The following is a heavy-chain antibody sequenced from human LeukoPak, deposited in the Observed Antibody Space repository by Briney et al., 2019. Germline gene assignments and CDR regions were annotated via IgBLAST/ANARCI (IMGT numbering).Heavy chain of an antibody. J-gene: IGHJ4*02. D-gene: IGHD6-19*01. CDR1: GFTFSSYE. Sequence: GGSLRLSCAASGFTFSSYEMNWVRQAPGKGLEWVSYISSSGSTIYYADSVKGRFTISRDNAKNSLYLQMNSLRAEDTAVYYCARVGSGWSGDYFDYWGQGTLVTASS. V-gene: IGHV3-48*03. CDR3: ARVGSGWSGDYFDY. CDR2: ISSSGSTI.